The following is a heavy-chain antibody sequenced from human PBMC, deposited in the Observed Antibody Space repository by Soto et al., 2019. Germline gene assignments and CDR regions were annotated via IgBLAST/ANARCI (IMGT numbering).Heavy chain of an antibody. J-gene: IGHJ3*02. V-gene: IGHV2-70*01. Sequence: SGPTLVNPTQTLTLTCTFSGSSLSSSGMCVSWIRQPPGKALEWLALIDWDDDKYYSTSLKTRLTISKDTSKDQMVLTMTNMDPVDTATYYCARMDSSGALDDAFDIWGQGTMVTVSS. CDR2: IDWDDDK. CDR1: GSSLSSSGMC. CDR3: ARMDSSGALDDAFDI. D-gene: IGHD3-22*01.